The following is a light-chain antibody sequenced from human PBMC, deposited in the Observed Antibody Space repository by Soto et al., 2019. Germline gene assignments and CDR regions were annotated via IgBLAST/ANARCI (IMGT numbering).Light chain of an antibody. Sequence: QSALTQPASVSGSPGQSITISCTGTSSDVGSYNLVSWYQQHPGEAPKLMIYGGTKGPSGVSNRFSGSKSGNTASLTISGLQAEDEVDYYCCSYAGITTYYVFGTGTKLTVL. CDR3: CSYAGITTYYV. J-gene: IGLJ1*01. CDR1: SSDVGSYNL. CDR2: GGT. V-gene: IGLV2-23*01.